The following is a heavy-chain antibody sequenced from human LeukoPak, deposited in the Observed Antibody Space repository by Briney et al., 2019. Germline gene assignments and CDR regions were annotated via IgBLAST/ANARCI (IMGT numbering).Heavy chain of an antibody. CDR1: GFTFSSYG. Sequence: PGGSLRLSCAASGFTFSSYGMSWVRQAPGKGLEWVSAISGSGGSTYYADSVKGRFTISRDNSKNTLYLQMNSLRAEDTAVYYCAKRPDCGNYFDSWGPGTLVTVSS. CDR2: ISGSGGST. CDR3: AKRPDCGNYFDS. V-gene: IGHV3-23*01. J-gene: IGHJ4*02. D-gene: IGHD1-1*01.